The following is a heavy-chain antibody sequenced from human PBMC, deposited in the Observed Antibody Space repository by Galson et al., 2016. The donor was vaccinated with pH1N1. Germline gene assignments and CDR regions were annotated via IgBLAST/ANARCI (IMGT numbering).Heavy chain of an antibody. CDR2: IYYRGST. CDR1: GGSISNYY. V-gene: IGHV4-59*01. J-gene: IGHJ4*02. CDR3: ARFGVGVTWGDYELESSLYFGY. D-gene: IGHD3-3*01. Sequence: ETLSLTCTVSGGSISNYYWTWIRQPPGKGLEWIGYIYYRGSTNYNPSLKSRVTISVDMYRNQFSLKLTSVTAADTAVYYCARFGVGVTWGDYELESSLYFGYWGQGTLVSVSS.